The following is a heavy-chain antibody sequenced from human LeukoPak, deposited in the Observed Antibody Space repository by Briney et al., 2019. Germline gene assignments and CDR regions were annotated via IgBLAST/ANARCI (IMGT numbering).Heavy chain of an antibody. V-gene: IGHV1-18*01. CDR1: GYTFTSYG. CDR3: ARDLRSYYGSGSFNY. Sequence: ASVKVSCKASGYTFTSYGISWVRQAPGQGLEWMGWISAYNGNTNYAQKLQGRVTITTDTSTSTAYMELRSLRSDDTAVYYCARDLRSYYGSGSFNYWGQGTLVTVSS. CDR2: ISAYNGNT. J-gene: IGHJ4*02. D-gene: IGHD3-10*01.